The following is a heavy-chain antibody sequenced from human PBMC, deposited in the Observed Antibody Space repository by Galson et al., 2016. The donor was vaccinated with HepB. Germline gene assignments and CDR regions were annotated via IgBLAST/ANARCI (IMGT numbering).Heavy chain of an antibody. Sequence: SLRLSCAASGFTFDDYAMHWVRQAPGKGLEWVSGISWNSGRIGYADSVKGRFTISRDNAKNSLYLQMNSLKPEDTAFYYCAKDITVAGIVWLDPWGQGTLVTVSS. V-gene: IGHV3-9*01. CDR1: GFTFDDYA. D-gene: IGHD6-19*01. CDR2: ISWNSGRI. J-gene: IGHJ5*02. CDR3: AKDITVAGIVWLDP.